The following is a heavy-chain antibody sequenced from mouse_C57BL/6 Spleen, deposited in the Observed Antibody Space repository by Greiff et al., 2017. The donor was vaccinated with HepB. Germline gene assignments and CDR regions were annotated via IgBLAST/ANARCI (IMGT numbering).Heavy chain of an antibody. CDR3: ARGGYGSSHWYFDV. Sequence: QVHVKQSGAELARPGASVKLSCKASGYTFTSYGISWVKQRTGQGLEWIGEIYPRNGNTYYNEKFKGKATLTADKSSSTAYMELRSLTSEDSAVYVCARGGYGSSHWYFDVWGTGTTVTVSS. CDR1: GYTFTSYG. CDR2: IYPRNGNT. J-gene: IGHJ1*03. D-gene: IGHD1-1*01. V-gene: IGHV1-81*01.